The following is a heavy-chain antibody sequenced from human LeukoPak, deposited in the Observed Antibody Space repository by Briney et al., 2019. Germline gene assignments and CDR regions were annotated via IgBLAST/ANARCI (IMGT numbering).Heavy chain of an antibody. D-gene: IGHD3-22*01. V-gene: IGHV3-33*01. CDR3: ARDIYGDFYDRSFDY. CDR2: IWYDGSNK. Sequence: TGGSLRLSCAASGFTFSSYGMHWVRQAPGKGLEWVAVIWYDGSNKYYADSVKGRFTISRDNSKNTLYLQMNSLRAEDTAVYYCARDIYGDFYDRSFDYWSQGTLVTVSS. J-gene: IGHJ4*02. CDR1: GFTFSSYG.